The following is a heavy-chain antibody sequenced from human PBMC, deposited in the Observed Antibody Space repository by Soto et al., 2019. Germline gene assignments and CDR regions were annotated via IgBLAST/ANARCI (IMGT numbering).Heavy chain of an antibody. CDR3: ARSDRYNWNYGNWFDP. CDR1: GGSISSSSYY. V-gene: IGHV4-39*01. J-gene: IGHJ5*02. D-gene: IGHD1-7*01. CDR2: IYYSGST. Sequence: SETLSLTCTVSGGSISSSSYYWGWIRRPPGKGLEWIGSIYYSGSTYYNPSLKSRVTISVDTSKNQFSLKLSSVTAADTAVYYCARSDRYNWNYGNWFDPWGQGTLVTVSS.